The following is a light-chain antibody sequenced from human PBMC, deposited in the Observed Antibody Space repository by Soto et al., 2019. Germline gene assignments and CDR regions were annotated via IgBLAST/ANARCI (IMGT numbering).Light chain of an antibody. CDR3: QQYDVPPST. CDR1: QDISRY. J-gene: IGKJ4*01. Sequence: DIQMTQSPASLSASVGDRVTISCQASQDISRYLNWYQHKPGRAPQLLINDVSTLESGLPSRFSATGSGTEFTLTPNGLQTEDLATYYCQQYDVPPSTFGGGTKVAIK. CDR2: DVS. V-gene: IGKV1-33*01.